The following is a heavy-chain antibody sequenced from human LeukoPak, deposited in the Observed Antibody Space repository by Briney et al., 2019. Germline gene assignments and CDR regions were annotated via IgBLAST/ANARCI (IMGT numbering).Heavy chain of an antibody. CDR1: GYTFSSYW. D-gene: IGHD3-10*01. J-gene: IGHJ4*02. V-gene: IGHV5-51*01. CDR3: ARLYGSGSYYNPLGY. CDR2: IYPDDSDT. Sequence: GESLKISCKDSGYTFSSYWIGWVRQMPGKGVEWMGIIYPDDSDTRYSPSFQGQVTISADKSISTAYLQWSSLKASDTAMYYCARLYGSGSYYNPLGYWGQGTLVTVSS.